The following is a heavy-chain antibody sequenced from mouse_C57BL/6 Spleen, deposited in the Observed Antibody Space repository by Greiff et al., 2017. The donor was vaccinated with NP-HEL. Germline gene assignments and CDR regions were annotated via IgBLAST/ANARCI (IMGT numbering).Heavy chain of an antibody. J-gene: IGHJ2*01. CDR3: TTGYYGSSYDY. CDR2: IDPENGDT. D-gene: IGHD1-1*01. V-gene: IGHV14-4*01. Sequence: VQLQQSGAELVRPGASVKLSCTASGFNIKDDYMHWVKQRPEQGLEWIGWIDPENGDTDYAQKFQGKATITADTSSNTAYLQLSSLTSEDTAVYYCTTGYYGSSYDYWGQGTTLTVSS. CDR1: GFNIKDDY.